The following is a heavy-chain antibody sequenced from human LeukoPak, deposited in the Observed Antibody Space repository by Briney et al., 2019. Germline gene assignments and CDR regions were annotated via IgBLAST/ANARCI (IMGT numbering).Heavy chain of an antibody. CDR3: ATSKVVVGDYDAFDI. Sequence: ASVKVSCKASGYTFTSYDINWVRQATGQGLEWMGWMNPNSGNTGYAQKFQGRVTLTADTSTDTAYMELSSLRSEDTAVYYCATSKVVVGDYDAFDIWGQGTMVTVSS. CDR1: GYTFTSYD. D-gene: IGHD2-15*01. J-gene: IGHJ3*02. V-gene: IGHV1-8*01. CDR2: MNPNSGNT.